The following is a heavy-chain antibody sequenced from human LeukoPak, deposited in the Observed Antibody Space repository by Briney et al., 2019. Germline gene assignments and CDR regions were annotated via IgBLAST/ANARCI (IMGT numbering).Heavy chain of an antibody. V-gene: IGHV3-23*01. CDR1: GFTFSSYA. Sequence: PGGSLRLSCAASGFTFSSYAMSWVRQAPGKGLEWVSAISGSGGSTYYADSVKGRFTISRDNSKNTLYLQMNSLRAEDTAVYYCAKSPVGYCSGGSCPLYYWGQGTLVTVSS. J-gene: IGHJ4*02. CDR2: ISGSGGST. D-gene: IGHD2-15*01. CDR3: AKSPVGYCSGGSCPLYY.